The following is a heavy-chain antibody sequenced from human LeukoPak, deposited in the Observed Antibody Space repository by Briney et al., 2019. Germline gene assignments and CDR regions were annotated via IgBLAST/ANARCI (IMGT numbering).Heavy chain of an antibody. CDR1: GLTSNNYA. CDR3: AKDSTHYRVWDDYDSRGLYY. V-gene: IGHV3-23*01. J-gene: IGHJ4*02. CDR2: ISGRGARK. Sequence: GGSLSLSCAVSGLTSNNYAMSWVRQAPAQGLEWDSGISGRGARKYYADSVKGRFTISRDNSKNTTYLQINSLRAEDTASYYCAKDSTHYRVWDDYDSRGLYYWGQGTLVTVSS. D-gene: IGHD3-22*01.